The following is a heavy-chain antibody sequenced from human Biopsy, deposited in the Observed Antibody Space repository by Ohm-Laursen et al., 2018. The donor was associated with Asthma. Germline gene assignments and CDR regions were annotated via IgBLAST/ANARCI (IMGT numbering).Heavy chain of an antibody. J-gene: IGHJ4*02. CDR3: AKDVFPGWELRRGPDY. V-gene: IGHV3-30*18. Sequence: RSLRLSCSASGFTFGDYWMSWVRQAPGKGLDWVAVISFDGSNKNYTDSVKGRFTTSRDNSRNTLHLQMNSLRAEDTAVYYCAKDVFPGWELRRGPDYWGQGTLVTVSS. D-gene: IGHD1-26*01. CDR2: ISFDGSNK. CDR1: GFTFGDYW.